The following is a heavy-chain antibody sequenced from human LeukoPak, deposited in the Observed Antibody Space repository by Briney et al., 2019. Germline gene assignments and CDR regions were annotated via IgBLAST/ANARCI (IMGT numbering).Heavy chain of an antibody. D-gene: IGHD2-2*02. CDR1: GFTFSDYY. CDR3: ARGIVVVPAAITAFDP. Sequence: SGGSLRLSCAASGFTFSDYYMSWIRQAPGKGLEWVSYISSSGSTIYYADSVKGRFTISRDNAKNSLYLQMNSLRAEDTAVYYCARGIVVVPAAITAFDPWGQGTLVTVSS. CDR2: ISSSGSTI. J-gene: IGHJ5*02. V-gene: IGHV3-11*01.